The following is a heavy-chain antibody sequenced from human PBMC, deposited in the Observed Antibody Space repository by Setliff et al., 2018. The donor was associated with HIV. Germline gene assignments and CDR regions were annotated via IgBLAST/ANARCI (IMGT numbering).Heavy chain of an antibody. Sequence: SETLSLTCTISGDSISTYYWNWIRQPPGKGLEWIGYINYSGSTNYNPSLKSRVTISLDTSKNQFSLNLRSVTAADTAVYYCAREAEQDYDVVTETLVEGAYIQFWGQGSLVTVSS. CDR1: GDSISTYY. D-gene: IGHD3-9*01. CDR3: AREAEQDYDVVTETLVEGAYIQF. J-gene: IGHJ1*01. V-gene: IGHV4-59*01. CDR2: INYSGST.